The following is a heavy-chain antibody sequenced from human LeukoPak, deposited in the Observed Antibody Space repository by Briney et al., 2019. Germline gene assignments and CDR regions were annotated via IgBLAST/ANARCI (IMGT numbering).Heavy chain of an antibody. CDR3: AKELLYFVDY. D-gene: IGHD3-10*01. J-gene: IGHJ4*02. CDR2: ISSSSSTI. Sequence: GGSLRLSCAASGFTFSSYSMNWVRQAPGKGLEWVSYISSSSSTIYYADSVKGRFTISRDNSKNTLYLQMNSLRAEDTAVYYCAKELLYFVDYWGQGTLVTVSS. CDR1: GFTFSSYS. V-gene: IGHV3-48*01.